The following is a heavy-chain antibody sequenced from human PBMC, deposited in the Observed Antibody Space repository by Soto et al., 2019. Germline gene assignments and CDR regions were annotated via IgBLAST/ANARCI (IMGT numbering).Heavy chain of an antibody. Sequence: ELKLLEIGGGLVQPGGSLRLSCAASEFTFSTYAMTWVRQAPGRGLQWVATISDSGDITYYADSVKGRFTISRDNSRNTLYLQMNNLRAEDTALYYCAKTITLSPSDDSRGRGALIDHWGQGTLVTVSS. CDR2: ISDSGDIT. CDR3: AKTITLSPSDDSRGRGALIDH. J-gene: IGHJ4*02. D-gene: IGHD6-19*01. V-gene: IGHV3-23*01. CDR1: EFTFSTYA.